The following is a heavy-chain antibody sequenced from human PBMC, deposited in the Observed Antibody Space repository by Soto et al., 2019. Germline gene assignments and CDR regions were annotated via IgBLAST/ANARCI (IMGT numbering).Heavy chain of an antibody. Sequence: GGSLRLSCAASGFTFSSYAMHWVRQAPGKGLEWVAVISYDGSNKYYADSVKGRFTISRDNSKNTLYLQMNSLRAEDTAVYYCAREADTAMVQVLDYWGQGTLVTVSS. D-gene: IGHD5-18*01. CDR3: AREADTAMVQVLDY. CDR2: ISYDGSNK. CDR1: GFTFSSYA. V-gene: IGHV3-30-3*01. J-gene: IGHJ4*02.